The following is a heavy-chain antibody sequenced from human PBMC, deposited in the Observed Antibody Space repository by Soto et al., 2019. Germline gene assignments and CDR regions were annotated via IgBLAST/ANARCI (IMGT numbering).Heavy chain of an antibody. V-gene: IGHV4-30-4*01. D-gene: IGHD3-3*01. CDR1: GGSISSGDYY. CDR2: IYYSGST. J-gene: IGHJ4*02. CDR3: AKARAQYYDFWSGYPVDY. Sequence: SETLSLTCTVSGGSISSGDYYWSWIRQPPGKGLEWIGSIYYSGSTYYNPSLKSRVTISVDTSKNQFSLKLSSVTAADTAIYYCAKARAQYYDFWSGYPVDYWGQGTLVTVSS.